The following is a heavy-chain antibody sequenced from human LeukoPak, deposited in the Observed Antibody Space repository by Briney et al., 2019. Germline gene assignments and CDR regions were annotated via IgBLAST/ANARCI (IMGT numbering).Heavy chain of an antibody. CDR2: ISYDGSNK. CDR3: ARASGYYYNDAFDI. D-gene: IGHD3-22*01. Sequence: GRSLRLSCAASGFTFSSYAMHWVRQAPGKGLQWVAVISYDGSNKYYADSVKGRFTISRDNSKNTLYLQMNSLRAEDTAVYYCARASGYYYNDAFDIWGQGTMVTVSS. V-gene: IGHV3-30*04. CDR1: GFTFSSYA. J-gene: IGHJ3*02.